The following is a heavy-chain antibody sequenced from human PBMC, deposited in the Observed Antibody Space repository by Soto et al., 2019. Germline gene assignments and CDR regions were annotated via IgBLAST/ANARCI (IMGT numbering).Heavy chain of an antibody. Sequence: PSETLSLTCTVSGGSISSYYWSWIRQPPGKGLEWIGYIYYSGSTNYNPSLKSRVTISVDTSKNQFSLKLSSVTAADTAVYYCARGESVLLRYFDWSRAFDIWGQGTMVTVSS. V-gene: IGHV4-59*01. CDR1: GGSISSYY. J-gene: IGHJ3*02. D-gene: IGHD3-9*01. CDR3: ARGESVLLRYFDWSRAFDI. CDR2: IYYSGST.